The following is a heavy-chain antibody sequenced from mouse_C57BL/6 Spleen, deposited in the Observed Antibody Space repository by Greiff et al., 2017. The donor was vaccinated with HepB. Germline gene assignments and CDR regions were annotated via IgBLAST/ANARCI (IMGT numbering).Heavy chain of an antibody. CDR1: GFTFSDYG. J-gene: IGHJ4*01. CDR3: ARAYYSNERAMDY. D-gene: IGHD2-5*01. CDR2: ISSGSSTI. Sequence: EVMLVESGGGLVKPGGSLKLSCAASGFTFSDYGMHWVRQAPEKGLEWVAYISSGSSTIYYADTVKGRFTISRDNAKNTLFLQMTSLRSGDTAMYYVARAYYSNERAMDYWGQGTSVTVSS. V-gene: IGHV5-17*01.